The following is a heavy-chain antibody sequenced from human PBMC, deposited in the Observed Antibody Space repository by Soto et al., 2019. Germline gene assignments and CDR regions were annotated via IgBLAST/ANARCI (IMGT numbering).Heavy chain of an antibody. CDR3: IRDGDYYYGMDV. D-gene: IGHD3-16*01. CDR2: IYYSGST. CDR1: GVSLSSSSYY. J-gene: IGHJ6*02. Sequence: PSETLSLTCTVSGVSLSSSSYYWGWIRQPPGKGLEWIGSIYYSGSTHYNPSLKSRVTISVDTSKNQFSLKLSSVTAADTAVYYCIRDGDYYYGMDVWGQGTTVTISS. V-gene: IGHV4-39*02.